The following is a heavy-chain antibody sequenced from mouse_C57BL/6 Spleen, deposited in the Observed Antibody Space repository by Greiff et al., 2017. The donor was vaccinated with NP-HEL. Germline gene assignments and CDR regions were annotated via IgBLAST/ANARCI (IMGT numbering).Heavy chain of an antibody. Sequence: VQLQQPGAELVRPGSSVKLSCKASGYTFTSYWMHWVKQRPIQGLEWIGNIDPSDSETHYNQKFKDKATLTVDKSSSTAYMQLSSLTSEDSAVYYCARRALYYGSSYWYFEVWGTGTTVTVSS. CDR2: IDPSDSET. D-gene: IGHD1-1*01. J-gene: IGHJ1*03. CDR1: GYTFTSYW. CDR3: ARRALYYGSSYWYFEV. V-gene: IGHV1-52*01.